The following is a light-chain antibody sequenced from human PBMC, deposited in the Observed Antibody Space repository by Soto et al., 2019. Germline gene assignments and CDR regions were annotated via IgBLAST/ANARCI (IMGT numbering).Light chain of an antibody. CDR1: QTINSW. J-gene: IGKJ4*01. CDR3: QQYNSFALT. CDR2: DAS. V-gene: IGKV1-5*01. Sequence: DIQMTQSLSTLSASVGDRVTITCRASQTINSWLAWYQQKPGKAPELLIYDASNLESGVPSRFSGSGSGTEFTLTISSLQPDDFATYYCQQYNSFALTFGGGTKVDIK.